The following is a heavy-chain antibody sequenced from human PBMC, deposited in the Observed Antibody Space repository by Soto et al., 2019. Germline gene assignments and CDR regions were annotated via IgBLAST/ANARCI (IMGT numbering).Heavy chain of an antibody. D-gene: IGHD3-10*01. V-gene: IGHV3-33*01. CDR1: GFTFSSYG. Sequence: QVQLVESGGGVVQPGRSLRLSCAASGFTFSSYGMHWVRQAPGKGLEWVAVIWYDGSNKYYADSVKGRFTISRDNSKNTLYLQMNSLRADDTAVYYCARDGIRYYYGSGRHYYYYGMDVWGQGTTVTVSS. CDR3: ARDGIRYYYGSGRHYYYYGMDV. CDR2: IWYDGSNK. J-gene: IGHJ6*02.